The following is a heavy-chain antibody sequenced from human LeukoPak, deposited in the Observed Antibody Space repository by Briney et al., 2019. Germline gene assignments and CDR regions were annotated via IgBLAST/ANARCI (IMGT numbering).Heavy chain of an antibody. CDR3: ARDVLDGDHGPVDY. D-gene: IGHD4-17*01. J-gene: IGHJ4*02. CDR1: GFTVSNNY. Sequence: GGSLRLSCAASGFTVSNNYMSWVRQAPGKGLEWVSVIYSGGSTYYADSVKGRFTISRDNSKNTLYLQMNSLRAEDTTVYYCARDVLDGDHGPVDYWGQGTLVTVSS. CDR2: IYSGGST. V-gene: IGHV3-53*01.